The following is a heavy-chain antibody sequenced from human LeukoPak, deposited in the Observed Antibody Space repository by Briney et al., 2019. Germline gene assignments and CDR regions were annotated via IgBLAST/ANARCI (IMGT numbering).Heavy chain of an antibody. CDR1: GGSISSSSYY. J-gene: IGHJ4*02. Sequence: SETLSLTCTVSGGSISSSSYYWGWIRQPPGTGLEWIGSIYYSGSTYYNPSLKSRATISVDTSKNQFSLKLSSVTAADTAVYYCARHFWTAAATDYWGQGTLVTVSS. CDR2: IYYSGST. D-gene: IGHD6-13*01. CDR3: ARHFWTAAATDY. V-gene: IGHV4-39*01.